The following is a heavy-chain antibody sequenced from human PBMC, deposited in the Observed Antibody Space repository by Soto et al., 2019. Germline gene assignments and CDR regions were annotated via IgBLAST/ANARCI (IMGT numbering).Heavy chain of an antibody. CDR3: ARIAAAGLNYYYYGMDV. CDR1: GGSISSYY. J-gene: IGHJ6*02. CDR2: IYYSGST. D-gene: IGHD6-13*01. Sequence: PSETLSLTCTVSGGSISSYYWSWIRQPPGKGLEWIGYIYYSGSTNYNPSLKSRVTISVDTSKNQFSLKLSSVTAADTAVYYCARIAAAGLNYYYYGMDVWAQGTTVTVSS. V-gene: IGHV4-59*01.